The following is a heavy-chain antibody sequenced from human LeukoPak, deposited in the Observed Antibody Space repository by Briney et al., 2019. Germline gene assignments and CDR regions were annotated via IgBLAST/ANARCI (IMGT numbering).Heavy chain of an antibody. Sequence: AGCLRLSCAASGFTFSSYSMNWVRQAPGKGLEWVSYISSSSSTIYYADSVKGRLTISRDNAKKSLYLQMNSLRDEDTAVYYCARGGNSYCWVDYWGQGTLVTVSS. J-gene: IGHJ4*02. V-gene: IGHV3-48*02. D-gene: IGHD5-18*01. CDR2: ISSSSSTI. CDR1: GFTFSSYS. CDR3: ARGGNSYCWVDY.